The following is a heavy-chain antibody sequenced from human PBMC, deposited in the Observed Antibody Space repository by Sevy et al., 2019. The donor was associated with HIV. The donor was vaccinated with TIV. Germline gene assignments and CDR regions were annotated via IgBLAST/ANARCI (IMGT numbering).Heavy chain of an antibody. CDR1: GGSVSSSSHY. V-gene: IGHV4-39*01. CDR3: ARTPPFDAFDL. CDR2: IYYGGST. J-gene: IGHJ3*01. Sequence: SETLSLTCTVSGGSVSSSSHYWGWIRQPPGKGLEWIGSIYYGGSTHFNPSLRSRVTIFVDTSKNQVSLKLSSVTAADTAEYFCARTPPFDAFDLWGQGTVVTVSS.